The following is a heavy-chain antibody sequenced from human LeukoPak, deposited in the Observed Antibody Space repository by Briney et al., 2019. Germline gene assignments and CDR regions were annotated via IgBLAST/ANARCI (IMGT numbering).Heavy chain of an antibody. D-gene: IGHD1-26*01. CDR3: AKGMVVGAKAGAFDI. V-gene: IGHV3-30*18. CDR2: ISYDGSNK. CDR1: GFTFSSYG. J-gene: IGHJ3*02. Sequence: GGSLRLSCAASGFTFSSYGMHWVRQAPGKGLEWVAVISYDGSNKYYADSVKGRFTISRDNSTNTLYLQMNSLRAEDTAVYYCAKGMVVGAKAGAFDIWGQGTMVTVSS.